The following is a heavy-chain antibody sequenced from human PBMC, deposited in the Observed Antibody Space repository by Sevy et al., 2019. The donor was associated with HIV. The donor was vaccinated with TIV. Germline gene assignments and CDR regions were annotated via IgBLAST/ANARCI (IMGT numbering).Heavy chain of an antibody. Sequence: EGSLRLSCAASGLTFSYSGMHWVRQAPGQGLEWVTFIQYDGNNKYYADSVKGRFTISRDNSKNTLYLQMNSLRSDDTAVYYCAKNTAAVGTGGFDYWGQGTLVTVSS. J-gene: IGHJ4*02. D-gene: IGHD6-13*01. CDR1: GLTFSYSG. CDR2: IQYDGNNK. CDR3: AKNTAAVGTGGFDY. V-gene: IGHV3-30*02.